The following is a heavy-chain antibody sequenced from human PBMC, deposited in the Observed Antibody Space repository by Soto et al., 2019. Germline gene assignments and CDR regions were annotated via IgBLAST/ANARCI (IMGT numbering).Heavy chain of an antibody. V-gene: IGHV3-9*01. Sequence: GGSLRLSCAASGFTFDDYAMHWVRQAPGKGLEWVSGISWNSGSIGYADSVKGRFTISRDNAKNSLYLQMNSLRAEDTALYYCAKAPDYGDYVGAFDIWGQGTMVTV. CDR3: AKAPDYGDYVGAFDI. D-gene: IGHD4-17*01. CDR1: GFTFDDYA. J-gene: IGHJ3*02. CDR2: ISWNSGSI.